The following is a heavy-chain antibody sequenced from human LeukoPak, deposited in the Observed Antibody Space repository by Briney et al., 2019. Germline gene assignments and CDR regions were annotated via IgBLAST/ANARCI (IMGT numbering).Heavy chain of an antibody. J-gene: IGHJ4*02. Sequence: GGSLRLSRAASGFTFSSSWMHWARQVPGKGLVWVSRINSDGSSTTYADSVKGRFTISRDNARNTLYLQMNSLRAEDTAVYYCAVAMAGRPYRDYWGQGTLVTVSS. CDR1: GFTFSSSW. V-gene: IGHV3-74*01. CDR2: INSDGSST. D-gene: IGHD6-19*01. CDR3: AVAMAGRPYRDY.